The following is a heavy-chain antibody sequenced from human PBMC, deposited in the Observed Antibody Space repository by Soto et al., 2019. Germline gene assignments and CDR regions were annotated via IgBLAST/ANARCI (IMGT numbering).Heavy chain of an antibody. CDR3: ARRYGDYFDF. J-gene: IGHJ4*02. D-gene: IGHD4-17*01. Sequence: QVQLQESGPGLVKPSETLSLTCTVSGGSISSYYWRWIRQPPGKGLEWIGYLYYSGGTNYNPSLNSRVTISVATSKTQFSLKLSSVTAADTAVYYCARRYGDYFDFWGQGTLVTVSS. V-gene: IGHV4-59*08. CDR1: GGSISSYY. CDR2: LYYSGGT.